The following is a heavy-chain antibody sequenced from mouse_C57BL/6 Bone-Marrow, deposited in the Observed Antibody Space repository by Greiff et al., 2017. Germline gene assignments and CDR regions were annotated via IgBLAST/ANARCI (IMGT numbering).Heavy chain of an antibody. CDR1: GFTFSSYG. J-gene: IGHJ4*01. CDR2: ISSGGSYT. CDR3: AGLVGAMDY. Sequence: EVKLVESGGDLVKPGGSLKLSCAASGFTFSSYGMSWVRQTPDKRLEWVATISSGGSYTYYPDSVKGRFTISRDNAKKTLYLQMSSLKSEDTAMYYCAGLVGAMDYWGQGTSVTVSS. D-gene: IGHD1-3*01. V-gene: IGHV5-6*01.